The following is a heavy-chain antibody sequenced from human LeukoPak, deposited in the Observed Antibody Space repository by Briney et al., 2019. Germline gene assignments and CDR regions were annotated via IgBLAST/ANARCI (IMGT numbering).Heavy chain of an antibody. Sequence: SVKVSCKASGGTFSSYTISWVRQAPGQGLEWTGRIIPILGIANYAQKFQGRVTITADKSTSTAYMELSSLRSEDTAVYYCASRSSVIREDYWGQGTLVTVSS. CDR1: GGTFSSYT. D-gene: IGHD4-11*01. CDR2: IIPILGIA. V-gene: IGHV1-69*02. CDR3: ASRSSVIREDY. J-gene: IGHJ4*02.